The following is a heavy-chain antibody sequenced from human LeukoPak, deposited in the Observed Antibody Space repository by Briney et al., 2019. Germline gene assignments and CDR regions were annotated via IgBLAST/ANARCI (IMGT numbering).Heavy chain of an antibody. CDR3: ATQRRGYSYGRFDY. J-gene: IGHJ4*02. CDR2: INHSGST. V-gene: IGHV4-34*01. D-gene: IGHD5-18*01. Sequence: PXGKXXXXVGEINHSGSTNYNTSLKSRVTISVEKSKKQFSLKWSSVTAADTAVYYCATQRRGYSYGRFDYWGQGTLVTVSS.